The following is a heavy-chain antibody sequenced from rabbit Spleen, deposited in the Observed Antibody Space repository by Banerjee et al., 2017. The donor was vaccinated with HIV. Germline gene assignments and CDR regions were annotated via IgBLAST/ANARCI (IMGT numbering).Heavy chain of an antibody. Sequence: QEQLVESGGGLIQPGGSLKLSCKASGFDFSRYGISWVRQAPGKGLEWIACINAVTGKAVYASWAKGRFTCSKASSTTVTLQMTSLTAADTATYFCARDSGSGHYIDVLFNLWGQGTLVTVS. CDR2: INAVTGKA. CDR3: ARDSGSGHYIDVLFNL. J-gene: IGHJ4*01. D-gene: IGHD1-1*01. V-gene: IGHV1S45*01. CDR1: GFDFSRYG.